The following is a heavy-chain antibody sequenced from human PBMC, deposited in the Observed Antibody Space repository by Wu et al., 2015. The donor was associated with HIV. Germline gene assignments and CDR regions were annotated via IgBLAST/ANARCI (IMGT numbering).Heavy chain of an antibody. CDR1: GYTFTGYY. CDR3: AKKVGRGWGSSVGYPGRGPSFRRT. J-gene: IGHJ4*02. V-gene: IGHV1-2*02. Sequence: QVQLVQSGAEVKKPGASVKVSCKASGYTFTGYYMHWVRQAPGQGLEWMGWINPNSGGTNYAQKFQGRVTMTRDTSISTAYMELSRLRSDDTAVYYCAKKVGRGWGSSVGYPGRGPSFRRTWGQGTLVHRLL. CDR2: INPNSGGT. D-gene: IGHD6-13*01.